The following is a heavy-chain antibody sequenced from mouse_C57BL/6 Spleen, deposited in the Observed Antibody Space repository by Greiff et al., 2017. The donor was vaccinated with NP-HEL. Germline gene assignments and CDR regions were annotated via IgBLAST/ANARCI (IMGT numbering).Heavy chain of an antibody. V-gene: IGHV5-4*01. CDR1: GFTFSSYA. CDR2: ISDGGSYT. CDR3: ARDGSLRRGFAY. D-gene: IGHD1-2*01. Sequence: EVHLVESGGGLVKPGGSLKLSCAASGFTFSSYAMSWVRQTPEKRLEWVATISDGGSYTYYPDNVKGRFTITRDNAKNNLYLQMSHLKSEDTAMYYCARDGSLRRGFAYWGQGTLVTVSA. J-gene: IGHJ3*01.